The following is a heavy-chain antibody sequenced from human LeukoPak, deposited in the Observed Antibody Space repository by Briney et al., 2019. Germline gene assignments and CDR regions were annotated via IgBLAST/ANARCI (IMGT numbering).Heavy chain of an antibody. J-gene: IGHJ6*03. V-gene: IGHV1-69*02. CDR2: IIPILGIA. D-gene: IGHD2-2*01. CDR1: GGTFGSYT. CDR3: AGELLSDQYYYYYYYMDV. Sequence: ASVKVSCKASGGTFGSYTISWVRQAPGQGLEWMGRIIPILGIANYAQKFQGRVTITADKSTSAAYMELSSLRSEDTAVYYCAGELLSDQYYYYYYYMDVWGKGTTVTVSS.